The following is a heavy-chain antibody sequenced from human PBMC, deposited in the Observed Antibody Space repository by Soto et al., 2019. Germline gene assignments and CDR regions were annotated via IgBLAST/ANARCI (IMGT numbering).Heavy chain of an antibody. CDR3: ARGEQYSGRIFDY. CDR1: GDSVSSNSAG. J-gene: IGHJ4*01. D-gene: IGHD1-26*01. CDR2: TYYRSKWYY. V-gene: IGHV6-1*01. Sequence: PSQTLSLTCAITGDSVSSNSAGWSWVRHSPSRGLEWLGRTYYRSKWYYEYAVSVRGRITINPDTSKNQYSPQLNSVTPEDTAVYFCARGEQYSGRIFDYWGQGTLVTVSS.